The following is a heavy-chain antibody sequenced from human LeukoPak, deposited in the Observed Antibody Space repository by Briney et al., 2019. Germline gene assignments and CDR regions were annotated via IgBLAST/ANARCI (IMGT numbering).Heavy chain of an antibody. CDR3: AKLYSSGWPLECMDV. CDR2: MNPNSGNT. J-gene: IGHJ6*02. Sequence: GASVKVSCKASGYTFTSYDINWVRQATGQGLEWMGWMNPNSGNTGYAQKFQGRVTMTTETSTSTVYMDLRSLRSDDTAVYYCAKLYSSGWPLECMDVWGQGTTVTVSS. V-gene: IGHV1-8*01. CDR1: GYTFTSYD. D-gene: IGHD6-19*01.